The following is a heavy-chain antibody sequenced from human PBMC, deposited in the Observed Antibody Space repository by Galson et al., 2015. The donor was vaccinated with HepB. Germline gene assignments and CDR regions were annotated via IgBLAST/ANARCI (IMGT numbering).Heavy chain of an antibody. CDR2: INSDGSST. J-gene: IGHJ4*02. D-gene: IGHD6-19*01. Sequence: SLRLSCAASGFTFSTYWMPWVRQAPGKGLVWVSRINSDGSSTTYADSVKGRFTISRDNAKNTLYLQMNSLRAEDTAVYYCARARIAVAGFDYWGQGTLVTVSS. V-gene: IGHV3-74*01. CDR1: GFTFSTYW. CDR3: ARARIAVAGFDY.